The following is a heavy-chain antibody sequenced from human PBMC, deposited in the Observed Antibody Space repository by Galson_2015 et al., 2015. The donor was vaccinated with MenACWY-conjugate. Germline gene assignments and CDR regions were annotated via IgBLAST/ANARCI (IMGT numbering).Heavy chain of an antibody. V-gene: IGHV3-11*05. CDR2: ISSRSTLT. CDR3: ARGGFGESGWFDP. Sequence: SLRLSCAASGFTFSDYYMSWIRQAPGKGLEWLSYISSRSTLTDSANSVKGRFTIFRDNAKNSLYLQMNSLRAEDTAVYYCARGGFGESGWFDPWGQGTLVTVSS. CDR1: GFTFSDYY. J-gene: IGHJ5*02. D-gene: IGHD3-10*01.